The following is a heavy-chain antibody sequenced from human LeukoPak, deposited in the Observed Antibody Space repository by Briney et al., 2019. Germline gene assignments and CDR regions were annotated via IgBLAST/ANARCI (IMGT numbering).Heavy chain of an antibody. D-gene: IGHD5-12*01. CDR3: ARDRVLGYSGYDYYYYYMDV. CDR1: GDSVSSNSAA. J-gene: IGHJ6*03. CDR2: TYYRSKWYN. Sequence: SQTLSLTCAISGDSVSSNSAAWNWIRQSPSRGLEWLGRTYYRSKWYNDYAVSVKSRITINPDTSKNQFSLQLNSVTPEDTAVYYCARDRVLGYSGYDYYYYYMDVWGKGTTVTISS. V-gene: IGHV6-1*01.